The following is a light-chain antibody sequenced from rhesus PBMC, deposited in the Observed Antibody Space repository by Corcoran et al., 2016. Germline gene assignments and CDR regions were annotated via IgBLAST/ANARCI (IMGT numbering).Light chain of an antibody. CDR3: GLHYSGAHGL. V-gene: IGLV7-88*01. CDR1: AGAVTGSHY. Sequence: QAVGTQEPSLTVSPGGTVTLTCGSSAGAVTGSHYPYWFQQKPGQAPRTLIYATSNKVSWNPARFSGSLLWGKAAMILSGAQPEDDTEYYCGLHYSGAHGLFGGGTRLTVL. J-gene: IGLJ2*01. CDR2: ATS.